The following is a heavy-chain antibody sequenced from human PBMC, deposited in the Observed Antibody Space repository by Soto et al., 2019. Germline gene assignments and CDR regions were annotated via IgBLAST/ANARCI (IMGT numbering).Heavy chain of an antibody. CDR3: ARTDRDCYGLDV. J-gene: IGHJ6*02. Sequence: EVQLVESGGGLVQPGGSLRLSCEASGFTFRNYDMHWVRQGTGKGLEWVSGISAAGDPDYADSVEGRFTISRENAQNSFFLQMNSLRVGDTAVYYCARTDRDCYGLDVWGQGTTVIVSS. CDR2: ISAAGDP. V-gene: IGHV3-13*05. CDR1: GFTFRNYD.